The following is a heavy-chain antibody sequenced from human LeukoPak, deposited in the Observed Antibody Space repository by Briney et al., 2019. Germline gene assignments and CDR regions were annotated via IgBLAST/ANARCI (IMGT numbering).Heavy chain of an antibody. J-gene: IGHJ5*02. CDR1: GGSISSYY. CDR3: ARDLSTSIAATANWFDP. V-gene: IGHV4-4*07. Sequence: PSETLSLTCTVSGGSISSYYWSWIRQPAGKGLEWIGRIYTSGSTNYNPSLKSRVTMSVDTSKNQFSLKLSSVTAADTAVYYCARDLSTSIAATANWFDPWGQGTLVTVSS. CDR2: IYTSGST. D-gene: IGHD6-6*01.